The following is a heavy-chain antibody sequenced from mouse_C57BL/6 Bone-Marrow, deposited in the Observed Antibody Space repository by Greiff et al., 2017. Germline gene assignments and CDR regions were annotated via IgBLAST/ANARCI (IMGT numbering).Heavy chain of an antibody. CDR2: IHPNSGST. J-gene: IGHJ2*01. Sequence: VQLQQSGAELVKPGASVKLSCKASGYTFTSYWMHWVKQRPGQGLEWIGMIHPNSGSTYYNEKFKSKATLTVDKSSSTAYMQLSSLTSDDSAVYYCARRRIITTVVATDDWGQGTTLTVSS. V-gene: IGHV1-64*01. D-gene: IGHD1-1*01. CDR1: GYTFTSYW. CDR3: ARRRIITTVVATDD.